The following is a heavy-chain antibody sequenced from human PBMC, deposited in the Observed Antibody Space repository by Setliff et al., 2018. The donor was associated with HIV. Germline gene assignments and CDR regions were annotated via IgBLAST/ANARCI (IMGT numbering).Heavy chain of an antibody. Sequence: LSLTCTVSSGSICDSRYYWGWIRQAPGKGLEWIGSIYYAGSLYYSPSLKSRLTVSVDTSKNQFSLTLSAVTATDTAVYYCASQYCSAGSCFSDYWGQGTMVTVSS. V-gene: IGHV4-39*01. CDR3: ASQYCSAGSCFSDY. J-gene: IGHJ4*02. CDR1: SGSICDSRYY. D-gene: IGHD2-15*01. CDR2: IYYAGSL.